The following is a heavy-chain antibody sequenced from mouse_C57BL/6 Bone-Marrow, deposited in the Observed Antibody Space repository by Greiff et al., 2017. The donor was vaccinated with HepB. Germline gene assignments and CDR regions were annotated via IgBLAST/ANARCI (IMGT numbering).Heavy chain of an antibody. D-gene: IGHD3-2*02. Sequence: QVQLKQPGTELVKPGASVKLSCKASGYTFTSYWMHWVKQRPGQGLEWIGNINPSNGGTNYNEKFKSKATLTVDKSSSTAYMQLSSLTSEDSAVYYCARQLRLRAWFAYWGQGTLVTVSA. CDR3: ARQLRLRAWFAY. V-gene: IGHV1-53*01. CDR1: GYTFTSYW. CDR2: INPSNGGT. J-gene: IGHJ3*01.